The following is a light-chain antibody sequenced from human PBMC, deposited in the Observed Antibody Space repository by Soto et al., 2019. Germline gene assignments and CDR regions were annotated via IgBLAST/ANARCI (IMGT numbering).Light chain of an antibody. CDR3: RHYNSYPWT. J-gene: IGKJ1*01. CDR2: KAS. CDR1: QSISGW. V-gene: IGKV1-5*03. Sequence: DIQMTQSPSTLSSSVGDIFTITCRASQSISGWLAWYQQKPGKAPKLLIYKASRLESGVPSRFSGSGSGTEFILTISSLQPDDFATYYCRHYNSYPWTFGQGTKVDI.